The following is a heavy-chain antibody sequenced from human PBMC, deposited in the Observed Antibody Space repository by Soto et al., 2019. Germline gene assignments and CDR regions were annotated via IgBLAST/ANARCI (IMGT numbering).Heavy chain of an antibody. CDR3: ARPQGLYSGSQRGAFDI. D-gene: IGHD1-26*01. CDR1: GRTFSSYA. Sequence: PVKVSCKASGRTFSSYATSWVRQCPGQGLEWMAPIIPIFATASYAQKFQSRVTITADESASTDYMELSSLRSEDTAVYYCARPQGLYSGSQRGAFDIWGKGTMVTV. CDR2: IIPIFATA. V-gene: IGHV1-69*13. J-gene: IGHJ3*02.